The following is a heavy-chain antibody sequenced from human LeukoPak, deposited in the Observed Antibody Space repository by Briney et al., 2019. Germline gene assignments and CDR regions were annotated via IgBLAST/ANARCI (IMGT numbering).Heavy chain of an antibody. CDR2: VSTSDTP. CDR1: NDSINNFY. V-gene: IGHV4-4*07. J-gene: IGHJ4*02. Sequence: SETLSLTCNVSNDSINNFYWTGIRQPAGRGLEWIGTVSTSDTPHYNPSLKSRVAISIDKSKNHFSLRLISVTAADTAVYFCAGDYSSLVMGHWGQGTPVTVSS. D-gene: IGHD4-17*01. CDR3: AGDYSSLVMGH.